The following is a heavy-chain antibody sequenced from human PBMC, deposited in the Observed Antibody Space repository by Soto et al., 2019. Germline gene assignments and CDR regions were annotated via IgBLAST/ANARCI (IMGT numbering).Heavy chain of an antibody. V-gene: IGHV4-31*03. D-gene: IGHD1-20*01. CDR1: DGSISSGGYY. CDR2: IYYSGST. CDR3: ARVGGIHWFDT. Sequence: QVQLQESGPGLVKPSQTLSLTCTVSDGSISSGGYYWSWIRQHPGKGLEWIGYIYYSGSTYYNPSLKSRVTISVDTSKKQLSLKLSSVTAADTAMYYCARVGGIHWFDTWGQGTLVTVSS. J-gene: IGHJ5*02.